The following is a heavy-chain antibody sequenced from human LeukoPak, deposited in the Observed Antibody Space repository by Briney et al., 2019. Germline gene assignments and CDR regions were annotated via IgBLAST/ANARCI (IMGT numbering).Heavy chain of an antibody. CDR2: ISSSSSYI. J-gene: IGHJ4*02. V-gene: IGHV3-21*01. CDR1: GFTFSSYS. D-gene: IGHD1-26*01. Sequence: GGSLRLSCAASGFTFSSYSMNWVRQAPGKGLEWVSSISSSSSYIYYADSVKGRFTISRDNAKNSLYLQMNSLRAEDTAVYYCARDVPIVGATNWGQGTLVTVSS. CDR3: ARDVPIVGATN.